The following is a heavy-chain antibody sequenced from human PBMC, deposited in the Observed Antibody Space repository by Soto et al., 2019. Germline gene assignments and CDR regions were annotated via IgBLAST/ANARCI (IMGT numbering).Heavy chain of an antibody. CDR3: ARGPSGDKVQY. D-gene: IGHD7-27*01. CDR2: NTHSGRS. V-gene: IGHV4-30-4*08. J-gene: IGHJ4*02. CDR1: GGSISSGGYY. Sequence: TSETLSLTCTVSGGSISSGGYYWSWIRQHPGKGLEWIGENTHSGRSSYNPSLKSRATISLDTSKNHFSLTLSSVTAADTAVYYCARGPSGDKVQYWGQGALVTVSS.